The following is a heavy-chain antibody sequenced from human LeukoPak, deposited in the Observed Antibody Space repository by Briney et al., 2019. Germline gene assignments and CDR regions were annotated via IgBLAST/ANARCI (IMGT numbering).Heavy chain of an antibody. CDR3: ARDPEEQHLDY. J-gene: IGHJ4*02. V-gene: IGHV3-7*03. D-gene: IGHD1-14*01. CDR2: IKEDGSEK. CDR1: GFTFSNYW. Sequence: GGSLRLSCAASGFTFSNYWMSWVRQAPGKGLEWVANIKEDGSEKYYVDSVKGRFTTSRDNSKNSLYLQMNSLRVEDTAVYYCARDPEEQHLDYLGQGTLVTVSS.